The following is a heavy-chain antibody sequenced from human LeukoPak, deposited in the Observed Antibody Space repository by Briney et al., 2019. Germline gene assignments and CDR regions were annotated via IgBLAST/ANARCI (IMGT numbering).Heavy chain of an antibody. Sequence: GGSLRLSCAASGFTVSSNYMSWVRQAPGKGLEWVSVIYSGGSTYYADSVKGRFTISRDNSKNTLYLQMNSLRAEDTAVYYCARESTRVRGVLDYWGQGTLVTVSP. CDR2: IYSGGST. D-gene: IGHD3-10*01. CDR3: ARESTRVRGVLDY. CDR1: GFTVSSNY. V-gene: IGHV3-53*01. J-gene: IGHJ4*02.